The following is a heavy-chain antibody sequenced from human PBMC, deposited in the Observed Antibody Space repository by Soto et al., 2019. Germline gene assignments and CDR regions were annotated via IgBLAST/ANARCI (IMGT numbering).Heavy chain of an antibody. Sequence: QVQLVQSGAEVKKPGASVKVSCKASGYTFTSYGISWVRQAPGLGLEWMGWISAYNGNTNYAQKLQGRVTMTTDTSTSTAYMELRSLRSDDTAVYYCARPSSPNDFWSGYYNYYYYGMDVWGQGTTVTVSS. CDR3: ARPSSPNDFWSGYYNYYYYGMDV. D-gene: IGHD3-3*01. CDR2: ISAYNGNT. J-gene: IGHJ6*02. V-gene: IGHV1-18*01. CDR1: GYTFTSYG.